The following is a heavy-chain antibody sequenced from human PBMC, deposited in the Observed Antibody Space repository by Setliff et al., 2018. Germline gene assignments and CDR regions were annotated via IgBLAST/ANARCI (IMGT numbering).Heavy chain of an antibody. CDR2: IRSEIYGGTA. CDR1: GFTFGDYA. CDR3: TRDPWSTGLGYHPNL. J-gene: IGHJ4*02. Sequence: PGGSLRLSCTPSGFTFGDYAMSWVRQAPGKGLEWVGLIRSEIYGGTAEYAASVKGRFIVSRDDSKSIAYLQMNSLKTEDTALYYCTRDPWSTGLGYHPNLWGQGTLVTVSS. V-gene: IGHV3-49*04. D-gene: IGHD3-9*01.